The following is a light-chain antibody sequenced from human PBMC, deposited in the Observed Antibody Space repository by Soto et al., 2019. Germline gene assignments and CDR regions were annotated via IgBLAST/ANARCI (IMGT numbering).Light chain of an antibody. CDR3: SSYAGSDNFVV. CDR1: SSDVGGYNY. Sequence: QSVLTQPPSASGSPGQSVTISCTGTSSDVGGYNYVSWYQQHPGKAPNLMIYEVSKRPSGVPDRFSASKSGNTASLTVYGLQAEDEADYYCSSYAGSDNFVVFGGGTKVTVL. V-gene: IGLV2-8*01. CDR2: EVS. J-gene: IGLJ2*01.